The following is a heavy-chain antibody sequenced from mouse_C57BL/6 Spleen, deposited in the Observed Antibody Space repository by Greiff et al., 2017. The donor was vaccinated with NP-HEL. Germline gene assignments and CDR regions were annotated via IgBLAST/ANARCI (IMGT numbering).Heavy chain of an antibody. D-gene: IGHD1-1*01. CDR3: ARVYYYGSSSGFAY. CDR2: INPNNGGT. V-gene: IGHV1-18*01. CDR1: GYTFTDYN. Sequence: VQLQQSGPELVKPGASVKIPCKASGYTFTDYNMDWVKQSHGKSLERIGDINPNNGGTIYNQKFKGKATLTVDKSSSTAYMELRSLTSEDTAVYYCARVYYYGSSSGFAYWGQGTLVTVSA. J-gene: IGHJ3*01.